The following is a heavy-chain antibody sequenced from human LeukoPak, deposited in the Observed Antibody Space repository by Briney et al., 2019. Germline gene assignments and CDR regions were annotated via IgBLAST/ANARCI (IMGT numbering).Heavy chain of an antibody. D-gene: IGHD2-2*01. V-gene: IGHV4-30-4*01. CDR3: ARDAVVPAATGGLRYGMDV. Sequence: SSETLSLTCTVSGGSISSGDYYWSWIRQPAGKGLEWIGYIYYSGSTYYNPSLKSRVTISVDTSKNQFSLKLSSVTAADTAVYYCARDAVVPAATGGLRYGMDVWGQGTTVTVSS. CDR2: IYYSGST. CDR1: GGSISSGDYY. J-gene: IGHJ6*02.